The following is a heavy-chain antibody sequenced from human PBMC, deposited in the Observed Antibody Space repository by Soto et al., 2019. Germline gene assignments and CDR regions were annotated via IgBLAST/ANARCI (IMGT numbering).Heavy chain of an antibody. CDR3: ARDLPPSDY. CDR2: IIAYNGNT. J-gene: IGHJ4*02. CDR1: GYTVTSYI. Sequence: QVQLVQSGAEVKKPGASLKVSFKASGYTVTSYIISWVRQAPGQVLEWKGWIIAYNGNTSYVQKPPGRVTMTTDTSTSTAYMELRSLRSDDTAVYYCARDLPPSDYWGQGTLVTVSS. V-gene: IGHV1-18*01.